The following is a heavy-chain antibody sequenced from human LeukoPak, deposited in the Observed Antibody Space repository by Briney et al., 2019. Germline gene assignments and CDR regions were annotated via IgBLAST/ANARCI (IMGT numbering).Heavy chain of an antibody. V-gene: IGHV3-23*01. D-gene: IGHD6-6*01. J-gene: IGHJ3*02. Sequence: GGSLRLSCAASGFTFSSYAMSWVRQAPGKGLEWVSAISGSGGSTCYADSVKGRFTISRDNSKNTLYLQMNSLRAEDTAVYYCASIAARLSGRDAFDIWGQGTMVTVSS. CDR2: ISGSGGST. CDR3: ASIAARLSGRDAFDI. CDR1: GFTFSSYA.